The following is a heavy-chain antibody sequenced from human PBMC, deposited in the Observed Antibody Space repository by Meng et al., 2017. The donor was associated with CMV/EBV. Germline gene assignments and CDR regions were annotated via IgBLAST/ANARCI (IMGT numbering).Heavy chain of an antibody. D-gene: IGHD3-3*01. CDR1: GFTFSSYA. Sequence: GESLKISCAASGFTFSSYAMHWVRQAPGKGLEWVAVISYDGSNKYYADSVKGRFTISRDNSKNTLYLQMNSLRAEDTAVYYCASAAYDFWSGYYSGNWFHPWGQGTLVTVSS. CDR2: ISYDGSNK. J-gene: IGHJ5*02. V-gene: IGHV3-30*04. CDR3: ASAAYDFWSGYYSGNWFHP.